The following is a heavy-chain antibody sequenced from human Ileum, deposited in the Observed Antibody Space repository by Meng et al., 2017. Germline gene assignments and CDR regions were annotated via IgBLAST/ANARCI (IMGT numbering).Heavy chain of an antibody. Sequence: QVQLQESGPGLVQPSQTLSLTRSVSNGSLTNVNNYWNWIRQAPGQALEHIGYIYYDGSSYATPSLKSRVTMSIDTSTNQFSLRLDSVTAADTAVYYCAREFYVDTAMVIDSWGPGALVTVSS. CDR3: AREFYVDTAMVIDS. CDR2: IYYDGSS. J-gene: IGHJ4*02. CDR1: NGSLTNVNNY. V-gene: IGHV4-30-4*01. D-gene: IGHD5-18*01.